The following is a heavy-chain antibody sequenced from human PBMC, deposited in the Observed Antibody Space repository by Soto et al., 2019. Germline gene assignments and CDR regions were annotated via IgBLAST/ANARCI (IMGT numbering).Heavy chain of an antibody. V-gene: IGHV4-30-2*01. CDR3: GRNGDYYDSAGYLTI. CDR2: IFHSGHT. D-gene: IGHD3-22*01. J-gene: IGHJ3*02. CDR1: GGSISSGTYS. Sequence: QLQLQESGSGLVKPSQTLSLTCAVSGGSISSGTYSWSWIPQPPGEGLEWIGSIFHSGHTYYNPYLKSRVTISIDTSKNQFSLKLSSVTAADTAVYYCGRNGDYYDSAGYLTIWGQGTMVTVSS.